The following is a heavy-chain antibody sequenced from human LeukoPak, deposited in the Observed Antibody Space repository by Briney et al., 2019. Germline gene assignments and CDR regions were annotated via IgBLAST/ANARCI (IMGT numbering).Heavy chain of an antibody. D-gene: IGHD3-22*01. J-gene: IGHJ4*02. Sequence: GASVKVSCKASGYTFTSYDINRVRQATGQGLEWMGWMNPNSGNTGNAQKFQGRVTMTRNTSISTAYMELSSLRSEDTAVYYCAANAPDSSGYKLDYWGQGTLVTVSS. CDR1: GYTFTSYD. CDR3: AANAPDSSGYKLDY. V-gene: IGHV1-8*01. CDR2: MNPNSGNT.